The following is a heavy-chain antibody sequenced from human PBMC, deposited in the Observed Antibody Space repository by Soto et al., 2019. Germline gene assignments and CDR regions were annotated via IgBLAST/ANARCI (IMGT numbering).Heavy chain of an antibody. D-gene: IGHD6-6*01. Sequence: ASVNVSCKSSGYTFTSYYIHWVRQAPGQGLEWMGIINPSGGSTIYAQKFQGRVTMTRDTSTSTVYMELSSLRSEDTAVYYCARAIAARNPFDYWGQGTLVTVSS. CDR1: GYTFTSYY. J-gene: IGHJ4*02. CDR3: ARAIAARNPFDY. V-gene: IGHV1-46*01. CDR2: INPSGGST.